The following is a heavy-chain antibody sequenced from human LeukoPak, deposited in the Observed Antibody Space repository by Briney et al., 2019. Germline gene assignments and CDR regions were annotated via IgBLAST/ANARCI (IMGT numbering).Heavy chain of an antibody. J-gene: IGHJ4*02. Sequence: PSETLSLTCTVSGSSIRSSYYYWGWIRQPPGKGLEWIGSIYDSGSTYYNPSLKSRVTISVDTSKNQFSLKLNSVTAADTAVYYCASLVGALNWGQGTLVTVSS. CDR1: GSSIRSSYYY. CDR3: ASLVGALN. V-gene: IGHV4-39*01. CDR2: IYDSGST. D-gene: IGHD1-26*01.